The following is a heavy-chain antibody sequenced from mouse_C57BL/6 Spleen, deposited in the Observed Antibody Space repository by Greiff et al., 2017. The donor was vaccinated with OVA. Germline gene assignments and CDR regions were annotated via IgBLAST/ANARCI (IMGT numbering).Heavy chain of an antibody. CDR1: GYAFSSYW. J-gene: IGHJ2*01. Sequence: VQLQQSGAELVKPGASVKISCKASGYAFSSYWMNWVKQRPGKGLEWIGQMYPGDGDTNYNGKFKGKATLTADKSSSTAYMQLSSLTSEDSAVYFCARVGTTGDFDYWGQGTTRTDSS. D-gene: IGHD2-14*01. CDR3: ARVGTTGDFDY. V-gene: IGHV1-80*01. CDR2: MYPGDGDT.